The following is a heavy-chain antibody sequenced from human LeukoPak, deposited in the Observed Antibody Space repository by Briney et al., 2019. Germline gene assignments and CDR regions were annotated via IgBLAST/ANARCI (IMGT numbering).Heavy chain of an antibody. D-gene: IGHD1-7*01. CDR1: GYTFTSYG. CDR3: ARDYLNWNYGWIDY. V-gene: IGHV1-18*01. CDR2: ISAYNGNT. Sequence: ASVKVSCKASGYTFTSYGISWVRQAPGQGLEWMGWISAYNGNTNYAQKLQGRVTMTTDTSTSTAYVELRSLRSDDTAVYYCARDYLNWNYGWIDYWGQGTLVTVSS. J-gene: IGHJ4*02.